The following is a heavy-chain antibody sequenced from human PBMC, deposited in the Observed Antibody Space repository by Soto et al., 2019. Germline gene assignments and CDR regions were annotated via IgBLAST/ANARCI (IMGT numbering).Heavy chain of an antibody. V-gene: IGHV3-30*14. D-gene: IGHD1-26*01. CDR3: ARDEYSGRSDSFDI. J-gene: IGHJ3*02. CDR2: ISYDGSSE. Sequence: QMQLVESGGGVVQPGRSLRLSCAASGFTFSAYTMHWVRQAPGKGLEWVAVISYDGSSERYTDPVKGRFTVSRDNPKSTLYLQMNRLRADDTATYYCARDEYSGRSDSFDIWGQGTMVTVSS. CDR1: GFTFSAYT.